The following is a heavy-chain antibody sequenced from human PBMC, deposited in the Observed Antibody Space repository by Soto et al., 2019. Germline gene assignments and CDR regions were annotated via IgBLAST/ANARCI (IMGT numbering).Heavy chain of an antibody. CDR3: ARNPYSSGWYGGSDY. J-gene: IGHJ4*02. Sequence: ASVKVSCKASGYTFTSYGISWVRQAPGQGLEWMGWISAYNGNTNYAQKLQGRVTMTTDTSTSTAYMELRSLRSDDTAVYYCARNPYSSGWYGGSDYWGQGTLVTVSS. D-gene: IGHD6-19*01. CDR1: GYTFTSYG. CDR2: ISAYNGNT. V-gene: IGHV1-18*01.